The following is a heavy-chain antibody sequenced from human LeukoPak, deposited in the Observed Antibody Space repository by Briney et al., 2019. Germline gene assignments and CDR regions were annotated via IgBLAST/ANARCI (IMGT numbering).Heavy chain of an antibody. CDR1: GFTFSYHW. V-gene: IGHV3-7*01. CDR2: IKEDGSEK. CDR3: ARLNWNYADY. D-gene: IGHD3-3*01. J-gene: IGHJ4*02. Sequence: GGALRLSCTASGFTFSYHWMTWVRQAPGKGLEWVANIKEDGSEKDYVDSVKGRFTISRDNGKNSLYLQMNSLRGEDTAVYYCARLNWNYADYWGQGTLVTVST.